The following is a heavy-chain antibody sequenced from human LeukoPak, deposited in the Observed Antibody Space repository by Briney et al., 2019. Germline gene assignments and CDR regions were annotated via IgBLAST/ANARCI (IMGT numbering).Heavy chain of an antibody. Sequence: GESLKISCKGSGYSFTSYWIGWVRQMPRKSLEWMGIIYPGDSDTRYSPSFQGQVTISADKSISTAYLQWSSLKASDTAMYYCARHGGSNSGWYYFDYWGQGTLVTVSS. CDR3: ARHGGSNSGWYYFDY. CDR2: IYPGDSDT. V-gene: IGHV5-51*01. D-gene: IGHD6-19*01. J-gene: IGHJ4*02. CDR1: GYSFTSYW.